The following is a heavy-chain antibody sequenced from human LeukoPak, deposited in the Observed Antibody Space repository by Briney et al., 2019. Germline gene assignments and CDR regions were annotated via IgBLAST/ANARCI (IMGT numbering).Heavy chain of an antibody. V-gene: IGHV3-23*01. Sequence: GGSLRLSCAASGFTSSTYAMSWVRQAPGKGLEWVSGISGGGGSTYYADSVHGRFTISRDTSLNTLFLQMNSLRVEDTAVYYCASARESCIGSSCYEYFHHWGQGTPLTVSS. CDR1: GFTSSTYA. CDR2: ISGGGGST. CDR3: ASARESCIGSSCYEYFHH. J-gene: IGHJ1*01. D-gene: IGHD2-2*01.